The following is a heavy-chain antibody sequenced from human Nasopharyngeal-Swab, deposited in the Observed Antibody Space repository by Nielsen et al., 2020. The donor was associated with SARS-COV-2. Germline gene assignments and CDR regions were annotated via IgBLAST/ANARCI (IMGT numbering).Heavy chain of an antibody. CDR3: ARGDSYGASWYFDL. Sequence: SVKVSCTASGGTFSSYAISWVRQAPGQGLEWMGRIIPILGIANYAQKFQGRVTITADKSTSTAYMELSSLRSEDTAVYYCARGDSYGASWYFDLWGRGTLVTVSS. J-gene: IGHJ2*01. V-gene: IGHV1-69*04. D-gene: IGHD5-18*01. CDR1: GGTFSSYA. CDR2: IIPILGIA.